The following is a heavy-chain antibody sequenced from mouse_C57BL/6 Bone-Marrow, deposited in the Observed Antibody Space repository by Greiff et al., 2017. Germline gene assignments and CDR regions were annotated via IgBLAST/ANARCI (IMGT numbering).Heavy chain of an antibody. Sequence: QVQLKQSGAELARPGASVKLSCKASGYTFTSYGISWVKQRTGQGLEWIGEIYPRSGNTYYNEKFKGKATLTADKSSSTAYMELRSLTSDDSAVYFCAKLTGYYFDYWGQGTTLTVSS. CDR3: AKLTGYYFDY. V-gene: IGHV1-81*01. J-gene: IGHJ2*01. D-gene: IGHD4-1*01. CDR1: GYTFTSYG. CDR2: IYPRSGNT.